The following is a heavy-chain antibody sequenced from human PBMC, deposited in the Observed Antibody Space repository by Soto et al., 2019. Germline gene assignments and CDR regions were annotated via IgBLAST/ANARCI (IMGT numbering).Heavy chain of an antibody. D-gene: IGHD3-22*01. Sequence: QLQLQESGPGLVKSSETLSLTCTVSGGSISRSSYYWARIRQPPGKGLEWIGNIHYSGSTYYNPSLKSRVTISVDTSKNQFSLKLSSVTAADTAVYYCARPRNNYDSSGSNDAFAFWGQGTMGTVSS. CDR2: IHYSGST. V-gene: IGHV4-39*01. CDR3: ARPRNNYDSSGSNDAFAF. J-gene: IGHJ3*01. CDR1: GGSISRSSYY.